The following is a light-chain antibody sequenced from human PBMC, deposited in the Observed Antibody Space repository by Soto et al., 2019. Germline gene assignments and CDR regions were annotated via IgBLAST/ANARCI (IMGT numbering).Light chain of an antibody. J-gene: IGKJ1*01. CDR3: QQYDDWQT. Sequence: EIVLTQSPATLSVSPGERATHSCKASQSVSRNLAWYQQKPGQAPRLLIYASSTRATGIPDRFSGSASGTEFTLTISSLQSEDFAVYYCQQYDDWQTFGQGTKVEV. CDR1: QSVSRN. V-gene: IGKV3-15*01. CDR2: ASS.